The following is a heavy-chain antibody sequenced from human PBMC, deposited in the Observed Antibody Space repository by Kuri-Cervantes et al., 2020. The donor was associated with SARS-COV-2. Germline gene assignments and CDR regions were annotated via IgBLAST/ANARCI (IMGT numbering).Heavy chain of an antibody. CDR2: ISGSSAFT. Sequence: GGSLSLSCETSGFSFTDYYVSWIRKIQGGGLEWFSFISGSSAFTNSADSVKGRFTISKDNAKTSVYLQMTSLRAEDTAQYYCAIDKGRCAFDHWGQGTLVTVSS. CDR1: GFSFTDYY. V-gene: IGHV3-11*06. D-gene: IGHD2-15*01. J-gene: IGHJ4*02. CDR3: AIDKGRCAFDH.